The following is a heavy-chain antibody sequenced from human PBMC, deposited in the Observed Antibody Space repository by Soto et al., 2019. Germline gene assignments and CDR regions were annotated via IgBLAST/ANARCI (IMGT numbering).Heavy chain of an antibody. CDR3: AREGAAAGFYYYYMDV. Sequence: QVQLVQSGAEVKKPGASVKVSCKASGYTFTGYYVHWVRQAPGQGLEWMGWITPNSGDTNYAQNFQGWVTMTRDTSISTAYMELRRLRSDDTAVYFCAREGAAAGFYYYYMDVWGRGTTVTVSS. V-gene: IGHV1-2*04. J-gene: IGHJ6*03. CDR2: ITPNSGDT. D-gene: IGHD6-13*01. CDR1: GYTFTGYY.